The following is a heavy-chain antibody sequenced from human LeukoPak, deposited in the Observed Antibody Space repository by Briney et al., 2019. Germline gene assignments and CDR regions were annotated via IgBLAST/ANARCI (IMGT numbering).Heavy chain of an antibody. Sequence: MSSETLSLTCAVYGGSFSGYYWSWIRQPPGKGLEWIGEINHSGSANYNPSLKSRVTISVDTSKNQFSLKLSSVTAADTAVYYCARWSQDGELRPFDYWGQGTLVTVSS. J-gene: IGHJ4*02. CDR3: ARWSQDGELRPFDY. D-gene: IGHD1-7*01. CDR1: GGSFSGYY. CDR2: INHSGSA. V-gene: IGHV4-34*01.